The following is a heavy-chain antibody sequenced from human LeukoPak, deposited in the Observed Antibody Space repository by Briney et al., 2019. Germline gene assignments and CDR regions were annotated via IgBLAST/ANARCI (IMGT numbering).Heavy chain of an antibody. CDR3: ARGCNLCCYPSHAVYS. D-gene: IGHD2/OR15-2a*01. V-gene: IGHV3-20*03. CDR1: RFSSDDYD. J-gene: IGHJ3*02. Sequence: GGSPRVSFAEPRFSSDDYDVCWGRQAPGKGPEWVSGINWNGGSTGYADSVKGRFTISRDNAKSTLYLQMNRLRAEDTALYYCARGCNLCCYPSHAVYSWGQGTMVTVSS. CDR2: INWNGGST.